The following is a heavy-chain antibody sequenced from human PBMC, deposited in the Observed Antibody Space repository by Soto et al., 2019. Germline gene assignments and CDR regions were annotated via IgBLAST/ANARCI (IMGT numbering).Heavy chain of an antibody. D-gene: IGHD2-21*01. J-gene: IGHJ4*02. Sequence: PGGSLRLSCAASGFTFSNYGIHWVRQAPGKGLEWVAVTWYDGNNKYYADSVKGRFTISRDNSNNTLYVQMTSLRAEDTAVYYCARGLHSLFDYWGQGTLVTVSS. V-gene: IGHV3-33*01. CDR1: GFTFSNYG. CDR2: TWYDGNNK. CDR3: ARGLHSLFDY.